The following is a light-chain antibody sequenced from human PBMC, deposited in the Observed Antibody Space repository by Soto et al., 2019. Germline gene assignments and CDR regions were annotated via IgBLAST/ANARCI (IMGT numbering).Light chain of an antibody. CDR2: EVS. Sequence: QSVLTQTPSASGSPGHSVTIFCTGTSSDVDDNNYVSWYQQHPGKAPKLMIYEVSKRPSGVPDRFSGSKSGNTASLTVSGLQAEDEADYYCSSYAGSNNPYVFGTGTKVTVL. CDR1: SSDVDDNNY. CDR3: SSYAGSNNPYV. J-gene: IGLJ1*01. V-gene: IGLV2-8*01.